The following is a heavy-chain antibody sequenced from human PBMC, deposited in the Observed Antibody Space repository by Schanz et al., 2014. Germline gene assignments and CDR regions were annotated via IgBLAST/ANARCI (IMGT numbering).Heavy chain of an antibody. CDR2: IKQDGSEK. J-gene: IGHJ4*02. D-gene: IGHD3-16*01. V-gene: IGHV3-7*01. Sequence: EVQLVESGGGLVQPGGSLRLSCAASGFTFSSYWMSWVRQAPGKGLEWVANIKQDGSEKYHVDSVQGRFTITRENAKNSSYLKMKSLRAEDTAGEYGARDGYNAYELKRGDHWGQGTLVAVSS. CDR3: ARDGYNAYELKRGDH. CDR1: GFTFSSYW.